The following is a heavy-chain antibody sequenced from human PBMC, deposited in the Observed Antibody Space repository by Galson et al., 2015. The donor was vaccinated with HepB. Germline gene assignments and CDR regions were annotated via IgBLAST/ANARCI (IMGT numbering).Heavy chain of an antibody. J-gene: IGHJ3*02. V-gene: IGHV3-64D*06. CDR1: GFTFSSYA. D-gene: IGHD3-10*01. CDR2: ISSNGGST. Sequence: SLRLSCAASGFTFSSYAMHWVRQAPGKGLECVSAISSNGGSTYYADSVKGRFTISRDNSKNTLYLQMSSLRAEDTAVYYCVKDNRRGAFDIWGQGTMVTVSS. CDR3: VKDNRRGAFDI.